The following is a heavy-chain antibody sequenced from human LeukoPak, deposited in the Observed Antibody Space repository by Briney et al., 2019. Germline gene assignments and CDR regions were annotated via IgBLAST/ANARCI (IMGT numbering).Heavy chain of an antibody. CDR2: IYYSGST. CDR1: GGSISSGGYY. Sequence: SQTLSLTCTVSGGSISSGGYYWSWIRQHPGKGLEWIGYIYYSGSTYYNPSLKSRVTISVDTSKNQFSLKLSSVTAADTAVYYCARGPPPPAEYFQHWGQGTLVTVSS. V-gene: IGHV4-31*03. J-gene: IGHJ1*01. CDR3: ARGPPPPAEYFQH.